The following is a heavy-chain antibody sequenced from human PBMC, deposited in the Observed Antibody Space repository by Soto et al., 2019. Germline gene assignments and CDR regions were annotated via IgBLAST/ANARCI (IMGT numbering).Heavy chain of an antibody. CDR2: ISYDGSEK. D-gene: IGHD4-17*01. J-gene: IGHJ4*02. CDR1: GFTFSSYG. CDR3: AKGAVTTSPYYFDY. Sequence: QVQLVESGGGVVQPGRSLRLSCAASGFTFSSYGMHWVRQAPGKGLEWVAVISYDGSEKYYAVSVKGRFTISRDNSKNTLYLQMNSLRAEDTAVYYCAKGAVTTSPYYFDYWGQGTLVPVSS. V-gene: IGHV3-30*18.